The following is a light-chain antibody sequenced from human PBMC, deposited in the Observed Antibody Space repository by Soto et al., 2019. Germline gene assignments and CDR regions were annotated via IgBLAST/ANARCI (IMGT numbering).Light chain of an antibody. J-gene: IGKJ1*01. CDR2: AAS. Sequence: DIQMTQSPSSLSASVGDRVTITCRASQSISSYLNWYQQKPGKAPKLLIYAASSLQSGVTSRFSGSGSGTDFTLTISSLQPEDFATYYCQQSYSTAVTFGQGTKVDIK. CDR1: QSISSY. V-gene: IGKV1-39*01. CDR3: QQSYSTAVT.